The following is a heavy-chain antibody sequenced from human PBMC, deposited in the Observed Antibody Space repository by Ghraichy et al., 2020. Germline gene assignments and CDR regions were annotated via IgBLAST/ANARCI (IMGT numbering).Heavy chain of an antibody. CDR1: GFTLSSYG. J-gene: IGHJ6*03. CDR3: AKNYYYMDV. CDR2: ISYDGSNK. Sequence: GESLNISCAASGFTLSSYGMHWVRQAPGKGLEWVAVISYDGSNKYYADSVKGRFTISRDNSKNTLYLQMNSLRAEDTAVYYCAKNYYYMDVWGKGTTVTVSS. V-gene: IGHV3-30*18.